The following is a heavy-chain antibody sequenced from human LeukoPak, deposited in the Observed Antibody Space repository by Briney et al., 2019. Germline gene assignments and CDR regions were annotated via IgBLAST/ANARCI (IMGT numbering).Heavy chain of an antibody. CDR2: IYTSGST. D-gene: IGHD3-10*01. V-gene: IGHV4-4*07. CDR1: GGSISSYF. CDR3: ARVPRYGSGSYYSPNYYFDS. J-gene: IGHJ4*02. Sequence: SETLSLTCTVSGGSISSYFWNWIRQPAGRGLEWIGRIYTSGSTNYNPSLKSRVTMSVDTSKNHFSLKLTSVTAADTAVYYCARVPRYGSGSYYSPNYYFDSWGQGALVTVSS.